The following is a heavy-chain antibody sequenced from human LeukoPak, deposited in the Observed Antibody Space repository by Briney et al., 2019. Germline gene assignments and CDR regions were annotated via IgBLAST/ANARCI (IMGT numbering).Heavy chain of an antibody. D-gene: IGHD4-23*01. CDR1: GYTFTGYY. CDR3: ARGTSSGNSNWFDP. V-gene: IGHV1-2*06. Sequence: PGAPVKVSCKASGYTFTGYYIHWVRQAPGQGLEWMGRFNPNSGGTNYAQKFQDRVTMTRDTSISTAYMELSRLRSDDTAVYYCARGTSSGNSNWFDPWGQGTLVTVSS. J-gene: IGHJ5*02. CDR2: FNPNSGGT.